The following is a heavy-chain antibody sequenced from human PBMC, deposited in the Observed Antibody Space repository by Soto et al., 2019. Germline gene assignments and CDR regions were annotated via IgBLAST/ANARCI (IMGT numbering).Heavy chain of an antibody. Sequence: GGSLRLSCAASGFTFSSYWMHWVRQAPGKGLVWVSRINSDGSSTSYADSVKGRFTISRDNAKNTLYLQMNSLRAEDTAVYYCARATGTYNQDTAMVDYWGQGTLVTVSS. CDR1: GFTFSSYW. J-gene: IGHJ4*02. CDR3: ARATGTYNQDTAMVDY. D-gene: IGHD5-18*01. CDR2: INSDGSST. V-gene: IGHV3-74*01.